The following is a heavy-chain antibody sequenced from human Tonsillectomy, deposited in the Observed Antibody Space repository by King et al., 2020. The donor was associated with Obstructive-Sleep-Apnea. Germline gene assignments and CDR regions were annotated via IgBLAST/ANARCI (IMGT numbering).Heavy chain of an antibody. CDR3: AKDRGWYRLPFDY. CDR2: ISGSGGST. V-gene: IGHV3-23*04. J-gene: IGHJ4*02. D-gene: IGHD6-19*01. CDR1: GFTFSTYA. Sequence: VQLVESGGGLVQPGGSLRLSCAASGFTFSTYAMSWVRQAPGKGLELVSVISGSGGSTYYADSVKGRFTISRDNSKNTLYLQMNSLRAEDTAVYYCAKDRGWYRLPFDYWGQGTLVTVSS.